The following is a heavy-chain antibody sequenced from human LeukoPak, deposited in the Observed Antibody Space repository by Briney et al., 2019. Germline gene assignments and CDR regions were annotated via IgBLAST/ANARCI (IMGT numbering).Heavy chain of an antibody. D-gene: IGHD3-10*01. CDR1: GYTFTSYD. CDR3: ARGSAGAYYFDY. Sequence: ASVKVSCKASGYTFTSYDINWVRQATGQGLEWMGWMNPNSGNTGYAQKVQGRVTMTRNTSISTAYMELSSLRSEETAVYYCARGSAGAYYFDYWGQGTLVTVSS. V-gene: IGHV1-8*01. CDR2: MNPNSGNT. J-gene: IGHJ4*02.